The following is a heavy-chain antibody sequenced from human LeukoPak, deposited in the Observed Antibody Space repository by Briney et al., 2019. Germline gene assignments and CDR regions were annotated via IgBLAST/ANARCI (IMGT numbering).Heavy chain of an antibody. CDR1: GFTFDDYA. J-gene: IGHJ4*02. CDR2: ISWNSGNI. CDR3: AKGSEVLLWFGVYFDY. V-gene: IGHV3-9*03. D-gene: IGHD3-10*01. Sequence: GGSLRLSCAASGFTFDDYAMHWVRQAPGKGLEWVSSISWNSGNIVYADSVKGRFTISRDNAKNSLYLQMNSLGAEDMALYYCAKGSEVLLWFGVYFDYWGQGTLVTVSS.